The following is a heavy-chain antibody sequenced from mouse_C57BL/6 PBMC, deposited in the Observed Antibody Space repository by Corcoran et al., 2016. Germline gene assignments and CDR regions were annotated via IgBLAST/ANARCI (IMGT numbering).Heavy chain of an antibody. D-gene: IGHD1-1*01. V-gene: IGHV9-3*01. CDR2: INTYSGVP. CDR1: GYTFTTYG. Sequence: QIQLVQSGPELKKPGETVKISCKASGYTFTTYGMSWVKQAPGKGLKWMGWINTYSGVPTYADDFKGRFAFSLETSASTAYLQINNLKNEDTATYFCARVTTVVGEFAYWGQGTLVTVSA. J-gene: IGHJ3*01. CDR3: ARVTTVVGEFAY.